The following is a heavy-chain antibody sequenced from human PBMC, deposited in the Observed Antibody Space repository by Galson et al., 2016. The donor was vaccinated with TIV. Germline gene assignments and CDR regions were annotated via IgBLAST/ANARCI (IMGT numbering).Heavy chain of an antibody. CDR3: ARDAPYSSSWSIDY. J-gene: IGHJ4*02. D-gene: IGHD6-13*01. V-gene: IGHV1-18*04. CDR1: GYTFTTYG. CDR2: ISGYDTNT. Sequence: SCKASGYTFTTYGISWVRQAPGQGLEWMGWISGYDTNTEYVQKLQDRVTMTKDTSTSTAYMELRSLRYDDTAVYYCARDAPYSSSWSIDYWGQGSLVTVSS.